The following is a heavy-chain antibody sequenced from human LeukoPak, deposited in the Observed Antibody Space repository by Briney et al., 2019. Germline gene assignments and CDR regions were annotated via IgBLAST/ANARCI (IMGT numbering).Heavy chain of an antibody. CDR2: INPNSGGT. V-gene: IGHV1-2*06. J-gene: IGHJ4*02. CDR3: VRAERRDGYNYDFDY. D-gene: IGHD5-24*01. Sequence: ASVKVSCKASGYTFTGYYMHWVRQAPGQGLEWMGRINPNSGGTNYAQKFQGRVTMTRDTSISTAYMELSRLRSDDTAVYYCVRAERRDGYNYDFDYWGQGTLVTVSS. CDR1: GYTFTGYY.